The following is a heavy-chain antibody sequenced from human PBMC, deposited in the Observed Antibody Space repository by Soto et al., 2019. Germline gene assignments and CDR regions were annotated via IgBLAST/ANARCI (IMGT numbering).Heavy chain of an antibody. CDR3: ARVFPYYYDSSGYYYAGLNGMDV. CDR1: GYSFTTYW. CDR2: IYPGDSDT. J-gene: IGHJ6*02. Sequence: GEALKSSGKGSGYSFTTYWIGWVRQMPGKGLEWMGIIYPGDSDTRYSPSFQGQVTISADKSISTAYLQWSSLKASDTAMYYCARVFPYYYDSSGYYYAGLNGMDVWGQGTTVTVSS. D-gene: IGHD3-22*01. V-gene: IGHV5-51*01.